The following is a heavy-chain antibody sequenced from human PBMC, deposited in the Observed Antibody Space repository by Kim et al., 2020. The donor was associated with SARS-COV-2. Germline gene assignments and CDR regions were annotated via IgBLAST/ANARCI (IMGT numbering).Heavy chain of an antibody. CDR2: ISSSSSYT. J-gene: IGHJ6*02. CDR3: ARDRSIAVAGNHYYGMDV. V-gene: IGHV3-11*06. Sequence: GGSLRLSCAASGFTFSDYYMSWIRQAPGKGLEWVSYISSSSSYTNYADSVKGRFTISRDNAKNSLYLQMNSLRAEDTAVYYCARDRSIAVAGNHYYGMDVWGQGTTVTVSS. CDR1: GFTFSDYY. D-gene: IGHD6-19*01.